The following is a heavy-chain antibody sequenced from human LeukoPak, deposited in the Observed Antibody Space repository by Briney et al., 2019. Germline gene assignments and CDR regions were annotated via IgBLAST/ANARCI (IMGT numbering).Heavy chain of an antibody. D-gene: IGHD6-19*01. Sequence: GGSLRLSCAASGFTFSSYWMHWVRQAPGKGLVWVSRINSDGSSISYADSVKGRFTISRDNAKNTLSLQMNSLRAEDTAVYYCARDPQMGWSELFDYWGQGTLVTVSS. CDR3: ARDPQMGWSELFDY. CDR2: INSDGSSI. V-gene: IGHV3-74*01. CDR1: GFTFSSYW. J-gene: IGHJ4*02.